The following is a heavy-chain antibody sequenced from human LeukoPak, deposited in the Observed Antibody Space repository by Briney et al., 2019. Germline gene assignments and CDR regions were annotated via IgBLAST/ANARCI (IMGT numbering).Heavy chain of an antibody. D-gene: IGHD6-13*01. V-gene: IGHV4-61*02. CDR3: GRGVCYGGSWYCSSANWFDP. J-gene: IGHJ5*02. Sequence: SGTLSLTCAVSGGSISSSNWWSWVRQPAGKGLEWIGRIYTSGSTNYNPSLKSRVTISVDTSKNQFSLKLSSVTAADTAVYYCGRGVCYGGSWYCSSANWFDPWGQGTLVTVSS. CDR2: IYTSGST. CDR1: GGSISSSNW.